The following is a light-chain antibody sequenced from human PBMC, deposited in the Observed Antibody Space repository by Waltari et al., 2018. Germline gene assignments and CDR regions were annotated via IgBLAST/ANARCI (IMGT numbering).Light chain of an antibody. J-gene: IGKJ1*01. CDR1: QSVRRY. CDR2: DAS. CDR3: QQRSSWPPT. Sequence: IVLTQSPATLSLSPGERATLPCRARQSVRRYLAWYQQKPGKDPRLLIYDASNTATCIPARFSGGGSETDFTLTISSLAPEDFAVYYCQQRSSWPPTFGQGTKVEIK. V-gene: IGKV3-11*01.